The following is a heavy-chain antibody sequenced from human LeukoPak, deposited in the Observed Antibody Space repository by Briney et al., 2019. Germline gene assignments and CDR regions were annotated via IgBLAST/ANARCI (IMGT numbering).Heavy chain of an antibody. CDR1: GFTFSSYA. D-gene: IGHD3-3*01. V-gene: IGHV3-23*01. CDR3: AKEESTIFGVVTNFFDY. Sequence: GGSLRLSCAASGFTFSSYAMSWVRQAPGKGLEWVSSISDNSGSTYYAASVKGRFTISRDNSKNSLYLQMISLRAEGTAVYYCAKEESTIFGVVTNFFDYWGQGTLVTVSS. J-gene: IGHJ4*02. CDR2: ISDNSGST.